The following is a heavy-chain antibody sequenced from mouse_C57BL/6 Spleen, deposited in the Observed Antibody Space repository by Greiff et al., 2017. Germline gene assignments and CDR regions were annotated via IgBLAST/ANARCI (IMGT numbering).Heavy chain of an antibody. D-gene: IGHD4-1*01. V-gene: IGHV1-15*01. CDR2: IDPETGGT. CDR3: RRGWDPLAMDY. J-gene: IGHJ4*01. Sequence: QVQLQQSGAELVRPGASVTLSCKASGYTFTDYEMHWVKQTPVHGLGWIGAIDPETGGTAYNQKFKGKAILTADKSSSTAYMELRSLTSEDSAVYYGRRGWDPLAMDYWGQGTSVTVSS. CDR1: GYTFTDYE.